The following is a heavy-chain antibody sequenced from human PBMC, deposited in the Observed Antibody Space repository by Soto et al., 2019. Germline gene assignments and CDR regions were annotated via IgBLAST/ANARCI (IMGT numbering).Heavy chain of an antibody. V-gene: IGHV1-24*01. CDR3: ATAVRDIVVVPAANSSYYYYYGMDA. Sequence: QVQLVQSGAEVKKPGASVKVSCKVSGYTLTELSMHWVRQAPGKGLEWMGGFDPEDGETIYAQKFQGRVTMTEDTSTDTAYMELSSRRSEDTAVYYCATAVRDIVVVPAANSSYYYYYGMDAWGQGTTVTVSS. CDR1: GYTLTELS. CDR2: FDPEDGET. J-gene: IGHJ6*02. D-gene: IGHD2-2*01.